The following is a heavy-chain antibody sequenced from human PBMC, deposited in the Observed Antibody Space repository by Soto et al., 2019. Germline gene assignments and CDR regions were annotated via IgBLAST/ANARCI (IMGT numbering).Heavy chain of an antibody. CDR2: IYYSGST. CDR1: GGSISSYY. J-gene: IGHJ5*02. D-gene: IGHD6-19*01. Sequence: TLSLTCTVSGGSISSYYWSRIRQPPGKGPEWIGYIYYSGSTNYNPSLKSRVTISVDTSKNQFSLKLSSVTAADAAVYYCARYSSGWYNNWFDPWGQGTLVTVSS. V-gene: IGHV4-59*01. CDR3: ARYSSGWYNNWFDP.